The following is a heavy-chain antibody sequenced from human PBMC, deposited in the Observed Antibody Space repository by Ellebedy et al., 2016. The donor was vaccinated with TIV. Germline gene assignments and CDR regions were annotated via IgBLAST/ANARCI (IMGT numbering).Heavy chain of an antibody. D-gene: IGHD1-26*01. Sequence: GESLKISCTASTLTLSVHTMSWVRQAPSKGLEWVAVVSGHGRIQLYADSVKGRFTISRDTSKNMLYLQMNGLRVEDTALYYCAKDLWDLSGLDYWGQGALVTVSS. J-gene: IGHJ4*02. CDR3: AKDLWDLSGLDY. CDR2: VSGHGRIQ. V-gene: IGHV3-23*01. CDR1: TLTLSVHT.